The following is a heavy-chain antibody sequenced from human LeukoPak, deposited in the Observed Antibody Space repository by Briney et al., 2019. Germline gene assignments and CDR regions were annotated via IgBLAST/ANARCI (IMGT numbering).Heavy chain of an antibody. CDR1: GGSVSSGASY. D-gene: IGHD3-3*01. Sequence: PSQTLSLTCTVSGGSVSSGASYWSWIRQHPGKGLEWIGSIYYSGSTYYNPSLKSRVTISVDTSKNQFSLKLSSVTAADTAVYYCARVFTIFGVVQGWFDPWGQGTLVTVSS. V-gene: IGHV4-39*07. CDR3: ARVFTIFGVVQGWFDP. J-gene: IGHJ5*02. CDR2: IYYSGST.